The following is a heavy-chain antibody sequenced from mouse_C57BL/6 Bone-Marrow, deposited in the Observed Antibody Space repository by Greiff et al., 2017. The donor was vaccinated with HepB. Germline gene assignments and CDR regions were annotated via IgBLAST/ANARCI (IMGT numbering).Heavy chain of an antibody. CDR3: ARDRGHVYYGNYGY. J-gene: IGHJ2*01. CDR2: ISYDGSN. D-gene: IGHD2-1*01. Sequence: EVQLVESGPGLVKPSQSLSLTCSVTGYSITSGYYWNWIRQFPGNKLEWMGYISYDGSNNYNPSLKNRISITRDTSKNQFFLKLNSVTTEDTATYDCARDRGHVYYGNYGYWGQGTTLTVSS. V-gene: IGHV3-6*01. CDR1: GYSITSGYY.